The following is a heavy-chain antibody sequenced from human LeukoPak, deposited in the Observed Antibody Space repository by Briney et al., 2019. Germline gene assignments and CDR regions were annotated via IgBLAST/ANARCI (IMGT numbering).Heavy chain of an antibody. Sequence: GGSLRLSCAASGFTFSDYYMSWIRQAPGKGLEWVSYISSSSSYTNYADSVKGRFTISRDNAKNLVYLQMNSLRVEDTAVYYCASEGQRLDYGMAVWGKGTTVTVSS. CDR3: ASEGQRLDYGMAV. CDR1: GFTFSDYY. CDR2: ISSSSSYT. J-gene: IGHJ6*04. D-gene: IGHD6-25*01. V-gene: IGHV3-11*06.